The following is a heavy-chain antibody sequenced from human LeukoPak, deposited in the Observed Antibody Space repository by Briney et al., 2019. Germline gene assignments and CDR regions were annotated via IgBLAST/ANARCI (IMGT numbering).Heavy chain of an antibody. CDR2: FFTGGST. V-gene: IGHV4-4*07. J-gene: IGHJ6*02. CDR1: GGSIGSSY. Sequence: SETLSLTCTVSGGSIGSSYWSWNRQPAGKGLEWIGRFFTGGSTYYNPSLESRVTMSVDTSKNQFSLNLSSVTAADTAVYFCARGSGVAVGMDVWGQGTTAIVSS. D-gene: IGHD6-19*01. CDR3: ARGSGVAVGMDV.